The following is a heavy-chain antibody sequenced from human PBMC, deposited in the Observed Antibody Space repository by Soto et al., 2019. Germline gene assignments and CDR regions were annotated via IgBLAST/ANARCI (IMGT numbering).Heavy chain of an antibody. V-gene: IGHV1-18*04. CDR1: GYTFTTYG. J-gene: IGHJ4*02. CDR2: IATHKGDT. D-gene: IGHD3-3*01. CDR3: ARIGDYDFRSGIIRGGVYLDS. Sequence: QVQLVQSGAEVKKPGASVRVSCKASGYTFTTYGVSWVRQAPGQGLEWMGWIATHKGDTNYAQKFQGRVTMTTDTSASTAYMELRSLRSDDTAIYYCARIGDYDFRSGIIRGGVYLDSWGQGTLVSVSA.